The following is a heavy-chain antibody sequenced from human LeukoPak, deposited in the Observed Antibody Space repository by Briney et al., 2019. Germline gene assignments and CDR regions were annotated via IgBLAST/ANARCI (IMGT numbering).Heavy chain of an antibody. J-gene: IGHJ4*02. Sequence: GGSLRLSCTASGFTFSSDYMSWVRQAPGKGLEWVSYISGSGSTIYYADSVKGRFTISRDNAKNSLYLQMNSLRDEDTALYYCARDFFDYWGQGTLVTVSS. CDR2: ISGSGSTI. CDR3: ARDFFDY. V-gene: IGHV3-48*02. CDR1: GFTFSSDY.